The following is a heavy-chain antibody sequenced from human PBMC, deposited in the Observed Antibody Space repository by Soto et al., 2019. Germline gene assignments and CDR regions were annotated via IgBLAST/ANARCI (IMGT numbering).Heavy chain of an antibody. Sequence: GESLKISCKGSGYSFTSYWIGWVRQMPGKGLEWMGIIYPGDSNTRYSPSFQGQVTISADKSISTAYLQWSSLKASDTAMYYCARLFGSNTGSYPDPYWGQGTLVTAPQ. V-gene: IGHV5-51*01. J-gene: IGHJ4*02. CDR2: IYPGDSNT. CDR1: GYSFTSYW. D-gene: IGHD1-26*01. CDR3: ARLFGSNTGSYPDPY.